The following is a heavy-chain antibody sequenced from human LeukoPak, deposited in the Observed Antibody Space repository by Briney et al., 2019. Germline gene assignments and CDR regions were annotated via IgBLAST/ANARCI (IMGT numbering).Heavy chain of an antibody. V-gene: IGHV4-59*08. CDR1: GGSISSYY. D-gene: IGHD5-18*01. J-gene: IGHJ3*01. Sequence: SETLSLTCTVSGGSISSYYWSWIRQPPGKGLEWIGYIYYSGSTNYNPSLKGRLTMSVDTSKNQFSLKLSSVTAADTAVYYCARRGYSYGPADAFDLWGQGTMVTVSA. CDR3: ARRGYSYGPADAFDL. CDR2: IYYSGST.